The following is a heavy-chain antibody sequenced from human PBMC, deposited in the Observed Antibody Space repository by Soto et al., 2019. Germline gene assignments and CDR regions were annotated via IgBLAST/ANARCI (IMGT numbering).Heavy chain of an antibody. V-gene: IGHV4-34*01. Sequence: PSETLSLTCVVYGGSFSAYYWRWIRQPPGKGLEWIGEINPSGSTNYNPSLKSRVTISVDTSKNQFSLRLRSVTAADTGVYYCARGENRKLANWGQGTILTVSS. D-gene: IGHD6-6*01. CDR1: GGSFSAYY. CDR3: ARGENRKLAN. CDR2: INPSGST. J-gene: IGHJ3*01.